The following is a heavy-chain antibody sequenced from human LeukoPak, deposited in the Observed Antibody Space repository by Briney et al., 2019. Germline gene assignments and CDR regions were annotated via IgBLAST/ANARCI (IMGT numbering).Heavy chain of an antibody. CDR3: ARGASLYSSGWYYAY. D-gene: IGHD6-19*01. CDR2: IYSGGST. Sequence: GGSLRLSCAASGFNVNNNYMSWVRQAPGKGLEWVSVIYSGGSTYYADAVKGRFTISRDNSKNALYLQMNSLKAEDTAVYYCARGASLYSSGWYYAYWGQGTLVTVSS. CDR1: GFNVNNNY. V-gene: IGHV3-66*02. J-gene: IGHJ4*02.